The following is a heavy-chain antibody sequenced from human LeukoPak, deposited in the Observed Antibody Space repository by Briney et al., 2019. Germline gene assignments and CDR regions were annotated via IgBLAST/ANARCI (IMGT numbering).Heavy chain of an antibody. V-gene: IGHV6-1*01. CDR3: AQSRPGIVGATEYYYMDV. CDR1: GDSVSSNSGV. J-gene: IGHJ6*03. Sequence: SQTLSLTCAISGDSVSSNSGVWNWIRQSPSRGLEWLGRTYYRSKWYNEYAISVKSRITINPDTSKNQFSLQLNSVTPEDTAVYYCAQSRPGIVGATEYYYMDVWGKGTTVTVSS. D-gene: IGHD1-26*01. CDR2: TYYRSKWYN.